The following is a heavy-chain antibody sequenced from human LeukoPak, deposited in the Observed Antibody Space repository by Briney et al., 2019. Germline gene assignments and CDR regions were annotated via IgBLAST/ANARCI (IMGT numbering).Heavy chain of an antibody. J-gene: IGHJ5*02. CDR3: ARDYYYDSSGYYSNWFDP. V-gene: IGHV4-30-4*07. D-gene: IGHD3-22*01. Sequence: PSQTLSLTCAVSGGSISSGGYSWSWIRQPPGKGLEWIGYIYYSGSTNYNPSLKSRVTISVDTSKNQFSLKLSSVTAADTAVYYCARDYYYDSSGYYSNWFDPWGQGTLVTVSS. CDR1: GGSISSGGYS. CDR2: IYYSGST.